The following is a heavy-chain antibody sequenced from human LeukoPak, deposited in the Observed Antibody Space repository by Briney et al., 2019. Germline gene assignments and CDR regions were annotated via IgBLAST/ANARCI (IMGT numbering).Heavy chain of an antibody. J-gene: IGHJ5*02. CDR3: ARGGIAARPEAYWFDP. V-gene: IGHV4-59*11. D-gene: IGHD6-6*01. CDR1: GGSISSHY. CDR2: IYYSGST. Sequence: SETLSLTCTVSGGSISSHYWSWIRQPPGKGLEWIGYIYYSGSTNHNPSLKSRVTISVDTSKNQFSLKLSSVTAADTAVYYCARGGIAARPEAYWFDPWGQGTLVTVSS.